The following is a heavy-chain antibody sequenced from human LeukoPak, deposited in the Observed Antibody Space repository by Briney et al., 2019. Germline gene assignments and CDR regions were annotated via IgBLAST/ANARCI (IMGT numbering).Heavy chain of an antibody. CDR1: GFTFSSYA. CDR2: ISYDGSNK. J-gene: IGHJ5*02. V-gene: IGHV3-30-3*01. D-gene: IGHD1-20*01. Sequence: PGGSLRLSCAASGFTFSSYAMHWVRQAPGKGLEWVAVISYDGSNKYYADSVKGRFTISRDNSKNTLYLQMNSLRAEDTAVYYCARAGDNWNDVGWFDPWGQGTLVTVSS. CDR3: ARAGDNWNDVGWFDP.